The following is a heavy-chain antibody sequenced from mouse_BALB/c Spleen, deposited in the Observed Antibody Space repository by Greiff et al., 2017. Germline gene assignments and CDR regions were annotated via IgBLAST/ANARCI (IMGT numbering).Heavy chain of an antibody. J-gene: IGHJ1*01. CDR2: INPYNDGT. D-gene: IGHD2-14*01. Sequence: VQLKESGPELVKPGASVKMSCKASGYTFTSYVMHWVKQKPGQGLEWIGYINPYNDGTKYNEKFKGKATLTSDKSSSTAYMELSSLTSEDSAVYYCARSGYDGYFDVWGAGTTVTVSS. CDR1: GYTFTSYV. V-gene: IGHV1-14*01. CDR3: ARSGYDGYFDV.